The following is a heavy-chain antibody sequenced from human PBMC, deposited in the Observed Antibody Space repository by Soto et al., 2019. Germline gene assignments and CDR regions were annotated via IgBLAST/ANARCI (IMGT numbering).Heavy chain of an antibody. CDR2: ISAYNGNT. CDR3: ARVGVAGTNFYHYMDL. CDR1: GYTFSSYG. D-gene: IGHD6-19*01. Sequence: SVKVSCKASGYTFSSYGITWVRQAPGQGPEWMGWISAYNGNTNYAQNLKGRVTMTTDTSTTTAYMEVRSLRSDDTAMYYCARVGVAGTNFYHYMDLWGKGTTVTVSS. V-gene: IGHV1-18*01. J-gene: IGHJ6*03.